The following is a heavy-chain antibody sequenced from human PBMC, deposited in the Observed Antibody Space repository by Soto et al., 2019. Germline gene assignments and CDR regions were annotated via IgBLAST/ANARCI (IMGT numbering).Heavy chain of an antibody. D-gene: IGHD2-8*01. CDR3: AREPEDGVPGDY. CDR1: GYTFTSHT. J-gene: IGHJ4*02. Sequence: QVHLVQSGAEVKEPGASVRVSCEASGYTFTSHTIHWARQAPGQGLEWMGWIIVSHGSPRYAPQFQGRITFGRDKSATTADMELTSLTVEDTAVEYCAREPEDGVPGDYGGQGTPVVVAS. V-gene: IGHV1-3*01. CDR2: IIVSHGSP.